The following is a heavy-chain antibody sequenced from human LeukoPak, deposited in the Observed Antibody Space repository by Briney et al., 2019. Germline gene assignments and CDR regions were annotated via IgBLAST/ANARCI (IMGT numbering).Heavy chain of an antibody. CDR1: GYTFTDYY. Sequence: ASVKVSCKASGYTFTDYYMHWVRQAPGQGLEWMGRINPNNGGTDYAQNFQDRVTMTRDTSLSTAYMELSRLTSDDTAVYYCAREWQLVLDYWGQGTLVTVSS. V-gene: IGHV1-2*06. CDR2: INPNNGGT. CDR3: AREWQLVLDY. D-gene: IGHD6-6*01. J-gene: IGHJ4*02.